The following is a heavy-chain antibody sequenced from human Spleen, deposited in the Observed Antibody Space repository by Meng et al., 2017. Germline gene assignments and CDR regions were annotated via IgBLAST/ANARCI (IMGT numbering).Heavy chain of an antibody. CDR2: INPTSGGT. D-gene: IGHD6-19*01. CDR1: GNTFTGYY. Sequence: QVQLGTWGAEVKKPGASVKASCKASGNTFTGYYMYWVRQAPGQGLEWMGRINPTSGGTNYAQKFQGRVTLTRDTSISTAYMELSRLRSDDTAVYYCAREGYNSGWTYFDYWGQGTLVTVSS. J-gene: IGHJ4*02. V-gene: IGHV1-2*06. CDR3: AREGYNSGWTYFDY.